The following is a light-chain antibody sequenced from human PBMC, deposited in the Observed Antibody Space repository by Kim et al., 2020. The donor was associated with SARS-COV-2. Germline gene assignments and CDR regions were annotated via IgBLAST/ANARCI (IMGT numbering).Light chain of an antibody. J-gene: IGLJ1*01. Sequence: QGVTISCAGISSNIGAGYDVHWYKQLPGTAPKLLIYGNTNRPSGVPDRFSGSKAGTSASLAITGLQAEDEADYYCQSYDSSLSGYVFGTGTKVTVL. CDR2: GNT. CDR1: SSNIGAGYD. CDR3: QSYDSSLSGYV. V-gene: IGLV1-40*01.